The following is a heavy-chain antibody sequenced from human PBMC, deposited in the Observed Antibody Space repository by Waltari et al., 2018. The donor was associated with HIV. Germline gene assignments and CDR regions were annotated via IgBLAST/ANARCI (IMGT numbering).Heavy chain of an antibody. Sequence: QVQLQESGPGLVKPSQTLSLACTVPGGSISRGGNSWSWIRQHPGKGLEWIGYIYYSGSTYYNPALKSRVTISLGTSKNQFSLKLNYVTAADTAVYYCATESGSSLDDAFDIWGQGTMVTVSS. CDR2: IYYSGST. V-gene: IGHV4-31*03. D-gene: IGHD1-26*01. CDR3: ATESGSSLDDAFDI. J-gene: IGHJ3*02. CDR1: GGSISRGGNS.